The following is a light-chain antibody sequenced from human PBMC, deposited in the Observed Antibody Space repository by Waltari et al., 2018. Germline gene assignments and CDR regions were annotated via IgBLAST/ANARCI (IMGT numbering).Light chain of an antibody. CDR1: QDISNY. CDR2: GAS. Sequence: DIQMTQSPSSLSASVGDRVTITCRASQDISNYLAWFQQKPGKAPKSLIYGASSLQSGVPSKFSGSGSGTDVFLTISSLQPEDFAIYYCQQYKSYPLTFGGGTKVEVK. CDR3: QQYKSYPLT. V-gene: IGKV1-16*02. J-gene: IGKJ4*01.